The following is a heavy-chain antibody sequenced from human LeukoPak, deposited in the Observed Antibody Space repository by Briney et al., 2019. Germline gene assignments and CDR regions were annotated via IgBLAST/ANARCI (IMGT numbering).Heavy chain of an antibody. CDR2: IHHSGTT. J-gene: IGHJ3*02. V-gene: IGHV4-61*01. D-gene: IGHD6-13*01. CDR1: GGSVSRGSYY. Sequence: PSETLSLTCTVSGGSVSRGSYYWSWTRQPPGKGLEWIGYIHHSGTTNYSPSLKSRVTISVDMSKNQFFLNLTSVTAADTAVYYCARGAWSSSSWYGAAFDIWGQGTMVTVSS. CDR3: ARGAWSSSSWYGAAFDI.